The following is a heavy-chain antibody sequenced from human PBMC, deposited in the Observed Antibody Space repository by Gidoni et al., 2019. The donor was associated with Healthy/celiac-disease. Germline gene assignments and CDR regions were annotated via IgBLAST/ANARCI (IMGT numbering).Heavy chain of an antibody. CDR1: GFTFSSYA. CDR2: ISGSGGST. D-gene: IGHD3-16*01. J-gene: IGHJ4*02. Sequence: EVQLLESGAGLVQPGGSLSLSCAASGFTFSSYAMSWVRQAPGKGLEWVSAISGSGGSTYYADSVKGRFTISRDNSKNTLYLQMNSLRAEDTAVYYCAKAPSVTGDFDYWGQGTLVTVSS. CDR3: AKAPSVTGDFDY. V-gene: IGHV3-23*01.